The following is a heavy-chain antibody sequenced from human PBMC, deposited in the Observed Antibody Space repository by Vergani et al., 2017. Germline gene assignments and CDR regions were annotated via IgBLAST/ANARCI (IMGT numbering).Heavy chain of an antibody. D-gene: IGHD3-10*01. Sequence: QVQLVQSGAEVKKPGASVKVSCKASGYTFTGYYMHWVRQAPGQGLEWMGWINPNSGGTNYAQKFQGRVTMTRDTSISTAYMELSRLRSDDTAVYYCARDLAALLWFGDIPPPGTYYYGMDVWGQGTTVTVSS. V-gene: IGHV1-2*02. CDR2: INPNSGGT. CDR1: GYTFTGYY. CDR3: ARDLAALLWFGDIPPPGTYYYGMDV. J-gene: IGHJ6*02.